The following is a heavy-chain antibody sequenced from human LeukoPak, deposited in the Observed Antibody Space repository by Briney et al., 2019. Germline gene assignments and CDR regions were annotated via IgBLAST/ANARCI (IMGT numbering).Heavy chain of an antibody. J-gene: IGHJ4*02. CDR2: IHYSGST. Sequence: GSLRLSCAASGFTVNSNYMNWVRQLPGKGLEWIGSIHYSGSTYYNPSLKSRVTISVDTSKNQFSLKLSSVTAADTAVYYCARAIRYGSGSFDYWGQGTLVTVSS. V-gene: IGHV4-59*05. CDR3: ARAIRYGSGSFDY. D-gene: IGHD3-10*01. CDR1: GFTVNSNY.